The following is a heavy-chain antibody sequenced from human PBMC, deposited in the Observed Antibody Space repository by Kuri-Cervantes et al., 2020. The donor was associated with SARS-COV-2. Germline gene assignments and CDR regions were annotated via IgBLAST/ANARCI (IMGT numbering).Heavy chain of an antibody. CDR1: GFTFSSYS. D-gene: IGHD3-16*02. CDR2: ISSSCSYI. CDR3: ARDRDDYVGGSYRNFDY. Sequence: GESLKISCAASGFTFSSYSMNWVRQAPGKGLEWVSSISSSCSYIYYADSVNGRFTISRDNATNSLYLQMNSLRAEDTAVYYCARDRDDYVGGSYRNFDYWGQGTLVTVSS. V-gene: IGHV3-21*01. J-gene: IGHJ4*02.